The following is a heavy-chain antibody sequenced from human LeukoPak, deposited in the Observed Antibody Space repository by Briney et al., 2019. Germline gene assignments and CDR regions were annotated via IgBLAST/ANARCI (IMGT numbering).Heavy chain of an antibody. Sequence: ASEKVSCKASGYTFTSYYMHWVRQAPGQGLEWMGITNPSGGSTSYAQKFQGRVTMTRDTSTSTVYMELSSLRSEDTAVYYCARENRWLQSPFDYWGQGTLVTVSS. CDR3: ARENRWLQSPFDY. CDR1: GYTFTSYY. D-gene: IGHD5-24*01. V-gene: IGHV1-46*01. CDR2: TNPSGGST. J-gene: IGHJ4*02.